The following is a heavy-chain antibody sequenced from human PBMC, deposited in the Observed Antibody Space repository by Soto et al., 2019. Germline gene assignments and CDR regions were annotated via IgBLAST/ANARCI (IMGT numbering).Heavy chain of an antibody. CDR1: GYTFTGYF. J-gene: IGHJ5*02. CDR2: INPYSGGA. D-gene: IGHD3-10*01. Sequence: AASMKVSCQASGYTFTGYFMHWVRKAPGQGLEWMGWINPYSGGADYAQSFQGRVTMTRDTSISTVYMELSRLRFDDTAVYYCARVIRGAYYNSPLDTWGQGTVVTVSS. CDR3: ARVIRGAYYNSPLDT. V-gene: IGHV1-2*02.